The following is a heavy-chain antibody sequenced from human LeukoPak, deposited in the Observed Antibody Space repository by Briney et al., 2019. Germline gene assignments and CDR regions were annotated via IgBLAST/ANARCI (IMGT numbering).Heavy chain of an antibody. D-gene: IGHD2-2*01. J-gene: IGHJ5*02. CDR3: ASRPRRTYCSSTSCPTIKNWFDP. CDR1: GGSFSGYY. Sequence: NPSETLSLTCAVYGGSFSGYYWSWIRQPPGKGLEWIGEINHSGSTNYNPSLKSRVTISVDTSKNQFSLKLSSVTAADTVVYYCASRPRRTYCSSTSCPTIKNWFDPWGQGTLVTVSS. CDR2: INHSGST. V-gene: IGHV4-34*01.